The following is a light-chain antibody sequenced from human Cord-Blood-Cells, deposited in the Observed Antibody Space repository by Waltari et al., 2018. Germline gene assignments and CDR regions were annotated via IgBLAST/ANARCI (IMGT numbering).Light chain of an antibody. Sequence: QSALTQPASVSGSPGQSITIPCTGTSSAVGGYNHVPWYQQHPGKAPKLMIYDVSNRPSGVSNRFSGSKSGNTASLTISGLQAEDEADYYCSSYTSSSTLVFGTGTKVTVL. J-gene: IGLJ1*01. CDR1: SSAVGGYNH. CDR3: SSYTSSSTLV. V-gene: IGLV2-14*01. CDR2: DVS.